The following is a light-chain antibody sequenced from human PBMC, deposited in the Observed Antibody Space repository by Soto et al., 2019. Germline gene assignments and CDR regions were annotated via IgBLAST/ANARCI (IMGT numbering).Light chain of an antibody. CDR3: QQYNKWPPWT. J-gene: IGKJ1*01. CDR1: QSAGSN. CDR2: GAS. V-gene: IGKV3-15*01. Sequence: EIVMTQSPATLSVSPGERATLSCRASQSAGSNLAWYQHKPGQAPRLLIYGASTRATGIPARFSGSGSGTEFTLTISSLQSEDFAIYYCQQYNKWPPWTFGQGTKVEIK.